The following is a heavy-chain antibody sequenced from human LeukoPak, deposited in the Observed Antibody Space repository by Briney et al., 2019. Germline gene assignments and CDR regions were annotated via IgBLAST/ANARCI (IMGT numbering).Heavy chain of an antibody. CDR2: IYYSGST. Sequence: ETLSLTCTVSGGSISSYYWSWIRQPPGKGLEWIGYIYYSGSTNYNPSLKSRVTISVDTSKNQLSLKLSSVTAADTAVYYCARHWETSSWYVDYWGQGTLVTVSS. J-gene: IGHJ4*02. D-gene: IGHD6-13*01. V-gene: IGHV4-59*08. CDR3: ARHWETSSWYVDY. CDR1: GGSISSYY.